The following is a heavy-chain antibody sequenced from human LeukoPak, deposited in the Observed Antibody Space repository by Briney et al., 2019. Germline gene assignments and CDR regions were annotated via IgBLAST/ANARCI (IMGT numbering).Heavy chain of an antibody. J-gene: IGHJ3*02. D-gene: IGHD3-10*01. CDR1: GGSISNYY. Sequence: AETLSLTCTESGGSISNYYGGWIRQTPGKGLELIGYIYYSGTTNYNPSLKSRASISVDTSKKQFSLKLSSVTAADPAVYYCARSPGDGFDIWGQGTMLT. V-gene: IGHV4-59*01. CDR2: IYYSGTT. CDR3: ARSPGDGFDI.